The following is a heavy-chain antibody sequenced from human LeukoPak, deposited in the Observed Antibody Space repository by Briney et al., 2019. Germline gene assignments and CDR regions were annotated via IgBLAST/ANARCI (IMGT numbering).Heavy chain of an antibody. V-gene: IGHV1-46*01. CDR1: GYTFTSYY. Sequence: ASVKVSCKASGYTFTSYYMHWVRQAPGQGLEWMGIINPSGGSTSYAQKFQGRVTMTRDTSTSTVYMELSSLRAEDTAVYYCANLPRFNNYYDSSGHRALDYWGQGTLVTVSS. J-gene: IGHJ4*02. CDR2: INPSGGST. CDR3: ANLPRFNNYYDSSGHRALDY. D-gene: IGHD3-22*01.